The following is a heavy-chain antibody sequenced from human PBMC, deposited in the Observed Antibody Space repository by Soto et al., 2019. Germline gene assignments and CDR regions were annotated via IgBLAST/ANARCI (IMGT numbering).Heavy chain of an antibody. CDR2: ISVYNGNT. Sequence: ASVKVSCKASGYTFISYGISWVRQAPGQGLEGMGWISVYNGNTNYAQKFQGRVTMTTDASTSTAYMELRSLRSDDTAVYYCGRLGYCSGSNCYYYGMDDWGKGPTVTVS. V-gene: IGHV1-18*04. CDR3: GRLGYCSGSNCYYYGMDD. D-gene: IGHD2-15*01. CDR1: GYTFISYG. J-gene: IGHJ6*04.